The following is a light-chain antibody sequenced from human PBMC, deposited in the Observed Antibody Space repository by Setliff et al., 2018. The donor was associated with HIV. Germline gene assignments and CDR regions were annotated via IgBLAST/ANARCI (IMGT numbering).Light chain of an antibody. J-gene: IGLJ1*01. CDR3: SSYTSSSTLV. V-gene: IGLV2-14*03. CDR1: SSDVGGYNY. CDR2: DVS. Sequence: QSALTQPASVSGSPGQSITISCTGTSSDVGGYNYVSWCQQHPGKAPKLMIYDVSNRPSGVSIRFSGSKSGNTASLTISGLQAEDEADYYCSSYTSSSTLVFGTGTKVTVL.